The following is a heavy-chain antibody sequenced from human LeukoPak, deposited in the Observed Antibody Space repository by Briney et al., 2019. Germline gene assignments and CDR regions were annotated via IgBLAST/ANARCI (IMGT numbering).Heavy chain of an antibody. J-gene: IGHJ4*02. CDR1: GGSFSGYY. V-gene: IGHV4-34*01. CDR2: INHSGST. Sequence: PSETLSLTCAVYGGSFSGYYWSWIRQPPGKGLEWIGEINHSGSTNYNPSLKSRVTISVDTSKNQFSLKLSSVTAAETAVYYCATSGWYLLPGVYWGQGTLVTVSS. CDR3: ATSGWYLLPGVY. D-gene: IGHD6-19*01.